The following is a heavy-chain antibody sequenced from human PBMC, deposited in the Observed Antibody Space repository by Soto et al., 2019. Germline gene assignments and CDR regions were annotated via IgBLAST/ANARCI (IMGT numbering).Heavy chain of an antibody. V-gene: IGHV3-30-3*01. CDR3: ARDPYSSSSSSTQFDY. CDR1: GFTFSSYA. CDR2: ISYDGSNK. D-gene: IGHD6-6*01. Sequence: LRLSCAASGFTFSSYAMHWVRQAPGKGLEWVAVISYDGSNKYYADSVKGRFTISRDNSKNTLYLQMNSLRAEDTAVYYCARDPYSSSSSSTQFDYWGQGTLVTVSS. J-gene: IGHJ4*02.